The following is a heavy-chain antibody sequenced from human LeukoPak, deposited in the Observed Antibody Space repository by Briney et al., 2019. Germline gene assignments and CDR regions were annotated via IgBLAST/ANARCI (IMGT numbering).Heavy chain of an antibody. J-gene: IGHJ5*02. CDR1: GFTFSSYA. CDR2: ISGSGGST. Sequence: SGGSLRLSCAASGFTFSSYAMSWVRQAPGKGLEWVSAISGSGGSTYYADSVKGRFTISRDNSKNTLYLQMNSLRAEDTAVYYCAKGVRDCSGGSCYDDWFDPWGQGTLVTVSS. D-gene: IGHD2-15*01. V-gene: IGHV3-23*01. CDR3: AKGVRDCSGGSCYDDWFDP.